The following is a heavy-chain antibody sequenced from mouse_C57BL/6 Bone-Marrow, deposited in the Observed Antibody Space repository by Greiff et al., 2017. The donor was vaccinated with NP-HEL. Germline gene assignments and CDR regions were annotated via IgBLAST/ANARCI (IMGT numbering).Heavy chain of an antibody. CDR1: GYTFTNYW. D-gene: IGHD2-12*01. J-gene: IGHJ4*01. Sequence: VQLQESGAELVRPGTSVKMSCKASGYTFTNYWIGWAKQRPGHGLEWIGDIYPGGGYTNYNEKFKGKATLTADKASSTAYMQFSSLTSEDSAIYYCARRIRRGAMDYWGQGTSVTVSA. CDR3: ARRIRRGAMDY. CDR2: IYPGGGYT. V-gene: IGHV1-63*01.